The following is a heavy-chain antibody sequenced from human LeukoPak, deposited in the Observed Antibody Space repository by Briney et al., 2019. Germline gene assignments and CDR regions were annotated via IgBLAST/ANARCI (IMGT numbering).Heavy chain of an antibody. CDR1: GCTISSYA. Sequence: PWGTLSLSCTASGCTISSYAWSWVRQAPGKGLEWISAISGSGGSTYYADSVKGRFTNSRDNSKNTLYLQMNSLRAEDTAVYYCGGTGRSGYDFDYWGQGGLVSVCS. D-gene: IGHD5-12*01. CDR2: ISGSGGST. J-gene: IGHJ4*02. CDR3: GGTGRSGYDFDY. V-gene: IGHV3-23*01.